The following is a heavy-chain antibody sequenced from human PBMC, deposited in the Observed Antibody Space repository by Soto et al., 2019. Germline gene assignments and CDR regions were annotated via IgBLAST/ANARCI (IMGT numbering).Heavy chain of an antibody. D-gene: IGHD1-26*01. J-gene: IGHJ3*02. CDR2: IIPIFGTA. V-gene: IGHV1-69*13. CDR1: GGTFSSYA. CDR3: ARDANGSGAFDI. Sequence: ASVKVSCKASGGTFSSYAISWVRQAPGQGLEWMGGIIPIFGTASYAQKFQGRVTITADESTSTAYMELSSLRSEDTAVYYCARDANGSGAFDIWGQGTMVTVSS.